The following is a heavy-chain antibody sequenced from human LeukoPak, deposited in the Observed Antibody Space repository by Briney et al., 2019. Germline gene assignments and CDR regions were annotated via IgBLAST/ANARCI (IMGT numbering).Heavy chain of an antibody. V-gene: IGHV3-21*01. J-gene: IGHJ4*02. CDR2: ISSSSSYI. CDR3: ARGIDDYGDLRLDY. Sequence: GGSLRLSCAASGFTFNSYSMNWVRQAPGKGLEWVSSISSSSSYIYYADSVKGRFTISRDNAKNSLYLQMNSLRAEDTAVYYCARGIDDYGDLRLDYWGQGTLVTVSS. D-gene: IGHD4-17*01. CDR1: GFTFNSYS.